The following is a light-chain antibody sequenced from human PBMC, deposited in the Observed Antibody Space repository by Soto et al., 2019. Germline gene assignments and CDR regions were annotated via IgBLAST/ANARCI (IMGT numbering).Light chain of an antibody. V-gene: IGLV2-14*01. CDR3: FSYAGDSTWV. Sequence: QSALTQPASVSGSPGQSITISCTGSGSDIGAYNYVSWYQQHPGKAPKLLIHGVTRRPSGVSSRFSASKSAYTASLTISGLQADDEADYFCFSYAGDSTWVFGGGTKVTVL. J-gene: IGLJ3*02. CDR2: GVT. CDR1: GSDIGAYNY.